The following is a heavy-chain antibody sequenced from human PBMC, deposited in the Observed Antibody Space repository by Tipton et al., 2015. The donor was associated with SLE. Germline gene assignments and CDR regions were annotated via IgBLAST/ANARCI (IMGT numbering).Heavy chain of an antibody. V-gene: IGHV4-59*08. Sequence: TLSLTCTVSRGSITSYYWSWIRQSPGKGLEWIGHTYHSGSTDYNPSLKSRVTISVDKSKSQFSLNLHSVTASDTALYFCARRTSPWGYFDYWGQGALVTVSS. J-gene: IGHJ4*02. CDR1: RGSITSYY. CDR2: TYHSGST. CDR3: ARRTSPWGYFDY. D-gene: IGHD7-27*01.